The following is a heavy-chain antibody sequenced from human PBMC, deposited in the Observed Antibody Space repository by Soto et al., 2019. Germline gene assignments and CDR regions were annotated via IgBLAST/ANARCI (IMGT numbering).Heavy chain of an antibody. J-gene: IGHJ6*02. CDR2: IYYSGST. D-gene: IGHD2-2*01. CDR3: ARVGLGYCSSTSCRAFHYYYYGMDV. CDR1: GGSISSYY. Sequence: SATLSLTCTVAGGSISSYYWSWIGQPPGKGLAWIGYIYYSGSTNYNPSLKSRVTISVDTSKNQFSLKLSSVTAADTAVYYCARVGLGYCSSTSCRAFHYYYYGMDVWGQGTTVT. V-gene: IGHV4-59*01.